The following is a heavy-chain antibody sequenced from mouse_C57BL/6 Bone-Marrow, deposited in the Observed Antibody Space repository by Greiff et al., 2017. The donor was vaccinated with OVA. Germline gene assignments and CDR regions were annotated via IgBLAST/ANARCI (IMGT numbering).Heavy chain of an antibody. CDR1: GYTFTSYW. CDR3: ARLYDGYYDAMDY. Sequence: QVQLKQPGAELVKPGASVKMSCKASGYTFTSYWITWVKQRPGQGLEWIGDIYPGSGSTNYNEKFKSKATLTVDTSSSTAYMQLSSLTSEDSAVYYCARLYDGYYDAMDYWGQGTSVTVSS. V-gene: IGHV1-55*01. J-gene: IGHJ4*01. CDR2: IYPGSGST. D-gene: IGHD2-3*01.